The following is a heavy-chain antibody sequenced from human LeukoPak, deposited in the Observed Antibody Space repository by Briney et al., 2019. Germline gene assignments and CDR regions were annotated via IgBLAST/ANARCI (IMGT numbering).Heavy chain of an antibody. CDR1: GDSISSYY. CDR2: IYYTGIT. J-gene: IGHJ3*02. Sequence: SETLSLTCTVSGDSISSYYWSWIRQPPGKGLGWIAYIYYTGITNYNPSLKTRVTISVDTSKNQFSLKLSSVAAADTAVYYCARGTDGFDIWGQGTMVTVSS. CDR3: ARGTDGFDI. V-gene: IGHV4-59*01.